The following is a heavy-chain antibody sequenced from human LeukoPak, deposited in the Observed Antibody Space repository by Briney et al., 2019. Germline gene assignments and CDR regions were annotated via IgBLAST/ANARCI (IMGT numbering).Heavy chain of an antibody. CDR3: ARGRGYSQSNWVDP. CDR2: ISGSGGST. V-gene: IGHV3-23*01. CDR1: GFVYSAFW. Sequence: GGSLRLSCAASGFVYSAFWMSWVRQAPGKGLEWVSAISGSGGSTYYADSVKGRFTISRDNSKNTLYLQMNSLRAEDTAVYYCARGRGYSQSNWVDPWGQGTMVTVSA. J-gene: IGHJ5*02. D-gene: IGHD5-18*01.